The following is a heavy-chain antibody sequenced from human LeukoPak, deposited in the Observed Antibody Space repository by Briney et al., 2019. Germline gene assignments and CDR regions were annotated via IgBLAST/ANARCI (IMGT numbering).Heavy chain of an antibody. CDR1: GGSISSSSYY. V-gene: IGHV4-31*03. CDR3: ARGGGGFTLFDY. J-gene: IGHJ4*02. D-gene: IGHD3-10*01. CDR2: IYYSGST. Sequence: SETLSLTCTVSGGSISSSSYYWGWIRQPPGKGLEWIGYIYYSGSTYYNPSLKSRVTISVDTSKNQFSLKLSSVTAADTAVYYCARGGGGFTLFDYWGQGTLVTVSS.